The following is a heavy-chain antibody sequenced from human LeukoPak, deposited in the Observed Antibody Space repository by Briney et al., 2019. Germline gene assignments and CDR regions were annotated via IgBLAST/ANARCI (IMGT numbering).Heavy chain of an antibody. D-gene: IGHD6-19*01. CDR3: ASREPGITVPGRH. CDR1: GDAVTASKY. V-gene: IGHV4-4*08. CDR2: ISNAGST. J-gene: IGHJ4*02. Sequence: SETLSLTCSVSGDAVTASKYWTWIRLPPGKRLEWIGYISNAGSTEYNPSLRSRVTISVDSSKNQFSLRVTSVTAADTAVYFCASREPGITVPGRHWGQGALVTVSS.